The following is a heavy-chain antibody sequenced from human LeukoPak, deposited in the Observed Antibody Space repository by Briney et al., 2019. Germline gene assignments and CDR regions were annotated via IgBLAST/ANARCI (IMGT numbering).Heavy chain of an antibody. CDR1: GFTVSSNY. Sequence: GGSLRLSCAASGFTVSSNYMSWVRQAPGKGLEWVSVIYSGGSTYYADSVKGRFTISRDNSKNTLYLQMNSLRAEDTAVYYCARGNYDILTGPNDAFDIRGQGTMVTVSS. CDR2: IYSGGST. D-gene: IGHD3-9*01. J-gene: IGHJ3*02. CDR3: ARGNYDILTGPNDAFDI. V-gene: IGHV3-66*01.